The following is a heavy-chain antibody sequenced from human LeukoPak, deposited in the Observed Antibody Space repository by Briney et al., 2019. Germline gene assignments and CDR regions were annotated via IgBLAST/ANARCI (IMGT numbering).Heavy chain of an antibody. CDR2: ISAYNGIT. V-gene: IGHV1-18*01. CDR3: ARDLTTTSSSLSGY. Sequence: ASVKVSCKASGYTFTSYGITWVRQAPGQGLEWMGWISAYNGITNYAQKLQGRVTMTTDTSTSTAYMELRSLRSDDTAVYCCARDLTTTSSSLSGYWGQGTLVTVSS. J-gene: IGHJ4*02. CDR1: GYTFTSYG. D-gene: IGHD6-6*01.